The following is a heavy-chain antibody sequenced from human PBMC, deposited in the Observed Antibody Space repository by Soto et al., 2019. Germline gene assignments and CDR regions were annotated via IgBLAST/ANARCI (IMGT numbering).Heavy chain of an antibody. CDR2: INAGNGNT. CDR1: GYTLTSYA. J-gene: IGHJ6*02. CDR3: ARDSGSSSSYYYGMDV. D-gene: IGHD6-6*01. Sequence: ASVKVSCKASGYTLTSYAMHWVRQAPGQRLEWMGWINAGNGNTKYSQKFQGRVTITRDTSASTAYMELSSLRSEVTAVYYCARDSGSSSSYYYGMDVWGQGTTVTVSS. V-gene: IGHV1-3*01.